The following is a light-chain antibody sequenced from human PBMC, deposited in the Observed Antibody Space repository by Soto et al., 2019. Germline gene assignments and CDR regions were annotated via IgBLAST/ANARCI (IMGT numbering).Light chain of an antibody. CDR3: QKYLDT. J-gene: IGKJ3*01. CDR1: QGISNY. V-gene: IGKV1-27*01. CDR2: AAS. Sequence: DIQMTQSPSSLSASVGDRVTVTCRASQGISNYLAWYQQKPGKVPKLLIYAASTLQSGVPSRFSGSGSGTDFTLTISSLQPEDVATYYCQKYLDTFGPGTKVDIK.